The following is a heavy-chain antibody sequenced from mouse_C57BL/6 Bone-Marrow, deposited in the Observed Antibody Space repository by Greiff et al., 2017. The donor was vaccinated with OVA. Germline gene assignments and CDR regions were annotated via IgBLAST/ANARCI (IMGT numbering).Heavy chain of an antibody. CDR3: ARYKGYPFDY. Sequence: EVMLVESGGGLVQPGGSLSLSCAASGFTFTDYYMSWVRQPPGKALEWLGFIRNKANGYTTEYSASVKGRFTISKDNSQSILYLQMNALRAEDSATYYCARYKGYPFDYWGQGTTLTVSS. CDR2: IRNKANGYTT. CDR1: GFTFTDYY. J-gene: IGHJ2*01. V-gene: IGHV7-3*01. D-gene: IGHD2-2*01.